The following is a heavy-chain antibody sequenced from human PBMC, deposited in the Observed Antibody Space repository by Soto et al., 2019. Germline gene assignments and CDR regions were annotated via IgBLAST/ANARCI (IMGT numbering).Heavy chain of an antibody. Sequence: EVQLVESGGGLVTPGGSLTLSCAASGFSFSPAWMNRVRHAPGKGLEWVGLIKSKGGGGTADYAAPVKGRFIISRDDSKNTIYLQMNTLKPEDTALYYCIWQQDFYYGRAVWGQGTTVTVSS. CDR3: IWQQDFYYGRAV. CDR1: GFSFSPAW. J-gene: IGHJ6*02. D-gene: IGHD6-13*01. V-gene: IGHV3-15*07. CDR2: IKSKGGGGTA.